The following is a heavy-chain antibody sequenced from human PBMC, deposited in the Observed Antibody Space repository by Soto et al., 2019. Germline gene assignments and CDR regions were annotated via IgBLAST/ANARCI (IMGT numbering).Heavy chain of an antibody. CDR1: GDSVTGSSYY. D-gene: IGHD3-3*01. CDR3: ASFGEVREPYNWFDP. J-gene: IGHJ5*02. Sequence: SGTLSLTCTVSGDSVTGSSYYWSWVRQSPGKGLEWIAYIYYGDSTNYNPSLKSRVTISADTSKNQFSLKLSSVTAAGTAVYYCASFGEVREPYNWFDPWGQGTLVTVSS. CDR2: IYYGDST. V-gene: IGHV4-61*01.